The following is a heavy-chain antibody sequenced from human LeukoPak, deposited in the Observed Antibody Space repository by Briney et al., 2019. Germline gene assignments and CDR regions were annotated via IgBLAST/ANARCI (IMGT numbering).Heavy chain of an antibody. CDR1: GFTFDSYG. J-gene: IGHJ3*01. CDR3: AKAVDLATISVDV. D-gene: IGHD5-24*01. CDR2: ISGSGVYT. Sequence: GGSLRLSCAASGFTFDSYGMNWVRHAPGKGLEWVSGISGSGVYTYYADSVKGRFTISRDNSKNTLYLVMNSLRVDDTAVYYCAKAVDLATISVDVWGQGTMVTVSS. V-gene: IGHV3-23*01.